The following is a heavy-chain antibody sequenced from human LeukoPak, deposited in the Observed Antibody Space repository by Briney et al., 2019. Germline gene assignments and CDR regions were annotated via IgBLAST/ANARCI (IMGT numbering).Heavy chain of an antibody. CDR2: IYSGGST. CDR1: GFTFSSNY. D-gene: IGHD3-3*01. Sequence: GGSLRLSCAASGFTFSSNYMSWVRQAPGKGLEWVSVIYSGGSTYYADSVKGRFTISRDNSKNTLYLQMNSLRAEDTAVYYCARGGPYYDFWSGPDDLFDYWGQGTLVTVSS. J-gene: IGHJ4*02. CDR3: ARGGPYYDFWSGPDDLFDY. V-gene: IGHV3-53*01.